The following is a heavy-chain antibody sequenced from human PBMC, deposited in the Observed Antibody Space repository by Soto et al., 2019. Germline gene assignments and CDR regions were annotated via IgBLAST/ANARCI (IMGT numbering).Heavy chain of an antibody. CDR2: ISSSSSTI. V-gene: IGHV3-48*01. CDR3: AKEYHNLNWVDP. Sequence: EVQLVESGGGLVQPGGSLRLSCAAAGFTFSSYSMNWVRQAPGKGLEWVSYISSSSSTIYYADSVKGRFTISRDNAKNSLYLQMNILRAEDTAVYYCAKEYHNLNWVDPWGQGTLVTVSS. CDR1: GFTFSSYS. J-gene: IGHJ5*02. D-gene: IGHD2-2*01.